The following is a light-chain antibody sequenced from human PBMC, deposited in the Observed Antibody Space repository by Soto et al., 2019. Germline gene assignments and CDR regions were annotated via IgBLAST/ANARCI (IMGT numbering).Light chain of an antibody. CDR2: DAS. CDR1: QNVYNN. Sequence: EIVMTQSPATLSVSPGEGATLSCKASQNVYNNFAWYQQRPGQPPRLLIYDASTRATSISARFSGSGYGTDFTLTISSLQSEDFAVYFCQQCRNWPLTFGGGTKVEIK. CDR3: QQCRNWPLT. V-gene: IGKV3-15*01. J-gene: IGKJ4*01.